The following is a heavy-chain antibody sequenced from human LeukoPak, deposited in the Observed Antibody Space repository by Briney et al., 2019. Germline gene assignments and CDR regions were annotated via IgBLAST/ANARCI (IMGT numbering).Heavy chain of an antibody. CDR3: ARGIAVAGTPSWYYGMDV. J-gene: IGHJ6*02. V-gene: IGHV1-69*02. CDR1: GGTFSSYT. Sequence: GASVKVSCKASGGTFSSYTISWVRQAPGQGLEWMGRIIPILSIANYAQKFQGRVTITADKSTSTAYMELSSLRSEDTAVYYCARGIAVAGTPSWYYGMDVWGQGTTVTVSS. CDR2: IIPILSIA. D-gene: IGHD6-19*01.